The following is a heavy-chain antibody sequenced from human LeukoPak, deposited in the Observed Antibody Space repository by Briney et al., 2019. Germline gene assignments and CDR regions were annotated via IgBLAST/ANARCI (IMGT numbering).Heavy chain of an antibody. CDR1: GFTFGVYA. D-gene: IGHD6-6*01. V-gene: IGHV3-49*03. CDR3: TRDKTASYYFDY. J-gene: IGHJ4*02. CDR2: IRSKAYGGIT. Sequence: HTGGSLRLSCTASGFTFGVYAMSWFRQAPGKGRVWVGFIRSKAYGGITEYAASVKGRFTISRDDSKSIAYLQMNSLKTEDTAVYYCTRDKTASYYFDYWGQGTLVTVSS.